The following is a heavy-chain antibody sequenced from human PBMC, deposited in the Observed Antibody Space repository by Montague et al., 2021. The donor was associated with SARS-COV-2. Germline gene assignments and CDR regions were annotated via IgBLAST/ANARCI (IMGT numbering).Heavy chain of an antibody. J-gene: IGHJ4*02. CDR3: ASQVTDFWCGIDD. CDR1: GGSISSSSYY. D-gene: IGHD3-3*01. CDR2: IYYSGST. V-gene: IGHV4-39*07. Sequence: SETLSLTCTVSGGSISSSSYYWGWIRQPPGKGLEWIGSIYYSGSTYYNPSLKSRVTISVDTSKNQFSLKLSSVTAADTAVYYCASQVTDFWCGIDDWGQGTLVTVSS.